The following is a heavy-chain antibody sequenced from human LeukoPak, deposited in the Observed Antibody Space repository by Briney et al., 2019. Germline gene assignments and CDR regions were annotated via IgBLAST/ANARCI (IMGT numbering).Heavy chain of an antibody. CDR2: ISGSGGST. CDR1: GFTVSSNY. D-gene: IGHD3-10*01. Sequence: GGSLRLSCAASGFTVSSNYMSWVRQAPGKGLEWVSAISGSGGSTYYADSVKGRFTISRDNSKNTLYLQMNSLRAEDTAVYYCAKDLAGRYYGSGSFDYWGQGTLVTVSS. V-gene: IGHV3-23*01. J-gene: IGHJ4*02. CDR3: AKDLAGRYYGSGSFDY.